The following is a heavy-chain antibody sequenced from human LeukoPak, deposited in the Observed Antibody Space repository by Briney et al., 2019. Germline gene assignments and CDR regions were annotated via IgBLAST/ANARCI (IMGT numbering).Heavy chain of an antibody. V-gene: IGHV3-21*01. D-gene: IGHD6-19*01. Sequence: KSGGSLRLSCAASGFTFSSYSMNWVRQAPGKGLEWVSSISSSSSYIYYADSVKGRFTISRDNAKNSLYLQMNSLRAEDTAVYHCAKDGRSYSSGWPPFDYWGQGALVTVSS. CDR2: ISSSSSYI. CDR3: AKDGRSYSSGWPPFDY. CDR1: GFTFSSYS. J-gene: IGHJ4*02.